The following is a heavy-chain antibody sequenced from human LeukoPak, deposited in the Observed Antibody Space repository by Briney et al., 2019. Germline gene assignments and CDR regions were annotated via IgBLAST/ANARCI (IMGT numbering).Heavy chain of an antibody. CDR1: GYTFTGYL. Sequence: ASVKVSCKASGYTFTGYLVHWVRQAPGQGLEWLGWINPNSGGTNYAQKFQGRVSMTRDTSIGTAYMELRSLRSDDTAVYYCARDGPSPGAFDIWGQGTMVTVSS. CDR3: ARDGPSPGAFDI. D-gene: IGHD3/OR15-3a*01. J-gene: IGHJ3*02. V-gene: IGHV1-2*02. CDR2: INPNSGGT.